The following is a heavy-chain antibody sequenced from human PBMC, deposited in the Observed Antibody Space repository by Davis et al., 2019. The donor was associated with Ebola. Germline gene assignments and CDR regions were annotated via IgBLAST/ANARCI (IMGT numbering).Heavy chain of an antibody. CDR2: IYYSGST. CDR3: ATRGYSGQLDY. Sequence: PSETLSLTCTVSGGSISSYYWSWIRQPPGKGLEWIGYIYYSGSTNYNPSLKSRVTISVDTPKNQFSLKVSSVTAADTAVYYCATRGYSGQLDYWGQGTLVTVSS. V-gene: IGHV4-59*12. J-gene: IGHJ4*02. CDR1: GGSISSYY. D-gene: IGHD5-12*01.